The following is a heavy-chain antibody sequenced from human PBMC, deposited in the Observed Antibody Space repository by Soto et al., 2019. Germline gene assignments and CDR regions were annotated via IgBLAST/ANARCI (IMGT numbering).Heavy chain of an antibody. J-gene: IGHJ4*02. CDR3: ARDYYKYYDSSGYYRSPAF. CDR2: IRSNRSDI. CDR1: GFTFINYG. Sequence: HRVPYTASGFTFINYGMHWVRQAPGKGLEWVSYIRSNRSDIDYADSVKGRFTISRDNSRNTLFLQMNSLRAEDTAVYYCARDYYKYYDSSGYYRSPAFWGQGILVTVSS. V-gene: IGHV3-48*01. D-gene: IGHD3-22*01.